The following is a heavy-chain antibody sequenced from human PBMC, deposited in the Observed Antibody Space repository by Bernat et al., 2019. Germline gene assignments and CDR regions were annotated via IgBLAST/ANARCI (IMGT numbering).Heavy chain of an antibody. V-gene: IGHV1-3*01. Sequence: QFQLVQSGAEVENPGASVKVFCKASGYTFTSYAMHWVRQAPGQRLEWMGWINAGNGNTEYSQNFQGRITITRDTSASTAYMELSRLKSDDTAVYYCARLQYSAWHGQYFDYWGQGTLVTVSS. J-gene: IGHJ4*02. D-gene: IGHD6-19*01. CDR2: INAGNGNT. CDR1: GYTFTSYA. CDR3: ARLQYSAWHGQYFDY.